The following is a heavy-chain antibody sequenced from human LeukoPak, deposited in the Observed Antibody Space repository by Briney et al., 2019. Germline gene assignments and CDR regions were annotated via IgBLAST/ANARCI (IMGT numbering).Heavy chain of an antibody. J-gene: IGHJ4*02. D-gene: IGHD3-22*01. Sequence: PGGSLRLSCAASGFTFSSYAMHWVRQAPGKGLEWVAVISYDGSNKYYADSVKGRFTISRDNSKNTLYLQMNSLRAEDTAVYYCAREYYYDSSGYLDYWGQGTLVTVSP. CDR2: ISYDGSNK. CDR1: GFTFSSYA. CDR3: AREYYYDSSGYLDY. V-gene: IGHV3-30*04.